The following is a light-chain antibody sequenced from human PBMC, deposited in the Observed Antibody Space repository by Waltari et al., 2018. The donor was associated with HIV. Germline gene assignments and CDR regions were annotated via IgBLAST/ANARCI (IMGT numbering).Light chain of an antibody. J-gene: IGLJ2*01. CDR2: DVD. Sequence: QSALTPPSSVSGPPGQSITIPCTGPSDDLGGPNLVSWYQHHPGKAPRLIIFDVDKRPSGISDRFSGSKSGYTASLTISGLRTEDEADYFCCSKSTIYFGVLFGGGTTLTVL. V-gene: IGLV2-23*02. CDR1: SDDLGGPNL. CDR3: CSKSTIYFGVL.